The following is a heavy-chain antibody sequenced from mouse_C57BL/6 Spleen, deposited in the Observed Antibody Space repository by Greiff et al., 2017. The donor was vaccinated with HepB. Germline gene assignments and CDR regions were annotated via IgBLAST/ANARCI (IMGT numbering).Heavy chain of an antibody. CDR1: GYAFSSYW. J-gene: IGHJ2*01. D-gene: IGHD2-4*01. CDR3: ARPPIYYDYDGALDY. V-gene: IGHV1-80*01. Sequence: QVQLQQSGAELVKPGASVKISCKASGYAFSSYWMNWVKQRPGKGLEWIGQIYPGDGDTNYNGKFKGKATLTADKSSSTAYMQLSSLTSEDSAVYFCARPPIYYDYDGALDYWGQGTTLTVSS. CDR2: IYPGDGDT.